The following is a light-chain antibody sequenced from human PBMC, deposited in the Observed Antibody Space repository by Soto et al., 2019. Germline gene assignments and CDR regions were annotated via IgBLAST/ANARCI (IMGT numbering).Light chain of an antibody. CDR3: QSYDISLHNYV. CDR1: SSNIGSNT. CDR2: GDN. Sequence: QSVLTQPPSASGTPGQRVTISCSGSSSNIGSNTVNWYQQLPGTAPKLLIYGDNNRPSGVPDRFSGSKSGTSASLAITRLQAEDEADYYCQSYDISLHNYVFGTGTQLTVL. V-gene: IGLV1-44*01. J-gene: IGLJ1*01.